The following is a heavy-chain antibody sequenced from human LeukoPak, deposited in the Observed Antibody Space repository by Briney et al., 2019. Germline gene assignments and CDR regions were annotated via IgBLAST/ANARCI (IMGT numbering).Heavy chain of an antibody. CDR2: IIPIFGTA. V-gene: IGHV1-69*13. D-gene: IGHD3-10*01. CDR1: GGTFSSYA. J-gene: IGHJ4*02. CDR3: XRVSFDXYGXXXXYXXYYFDY. Sequence: ASVKVSCKASGGTFSSYAISWVRQAPGQGLEWMGGIIPIFGTANYAQKFQGRVTITADESTSTAYMELSSLRSEDTAVYYCXRVSFDXYGXXXXYXXYYFDYWGQGTLVTVSS.